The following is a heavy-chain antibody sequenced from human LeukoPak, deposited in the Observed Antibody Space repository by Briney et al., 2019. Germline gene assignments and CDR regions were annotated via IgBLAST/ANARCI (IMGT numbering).Heavy chain of an antibody. CDR2: IYSSGST. D-gene: IGHD3-10*01. Sequence: SETLSLTCSASGVSISSGSNYWGWIRQPPGKTLEWIGSIYSSGSTYYNSSLKSRVIILIDTSKNHFSLTLSSVTAADTAVYYCTRSDGYGLVGVWGQGTMVTVSS. CDR3: TRSDGYGLVGV. J-gene: IGHJ3*01. V-gene: IGHV4-39*07. CDR1: GVSISSGSNY.